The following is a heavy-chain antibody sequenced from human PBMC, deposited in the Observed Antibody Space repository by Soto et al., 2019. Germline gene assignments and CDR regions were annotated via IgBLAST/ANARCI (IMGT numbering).Heavy chain of an antibody. J-gene: IGHJ4*02. D-gene: IGHD2-8*01. Sequence: QITLKESGPTLVKPTQTLTLTCTFSGFSLNTYGMAVGWIRQSPGKALEWLELGYWVDDKHYSQSLQSRLTISEYTSKNQVVLTMSNMDPVDSGACYCAHRRKCDGVWYTFDYWGQGTLVTVSS. V-gene: IGHV2-5*02. CDR1: GFSLNTYGMA. CDR3: AHRRKCDGVWYTFDY. CDR2: GYWVDDK.